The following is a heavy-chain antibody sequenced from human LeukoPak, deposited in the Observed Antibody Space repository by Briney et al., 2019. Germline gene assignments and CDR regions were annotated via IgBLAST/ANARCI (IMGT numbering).Heavy chain of an antibody. CDR2: TVSRGTT. J-gene: IGHJ4*02. CDR1: GFTFTSDA. CDR3: AKPADYAYYFDY. V-gene: IGHV3-23*01. Sequence: GGSLRLSCVASGFTFTSDAMNWVRQAPGKGLEWVSSTVSRGTTQYADSVKGRFTISRDNSKNTLYLQMNSLRAEDTAVYYCAKPADYAYYFDYWGQGTLVTVSS. D-gene: IGHD4-17*01.